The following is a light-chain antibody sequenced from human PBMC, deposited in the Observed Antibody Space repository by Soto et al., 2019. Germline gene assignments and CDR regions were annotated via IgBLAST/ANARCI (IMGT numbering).Light chain of an antibody. J-gene: IGKJ4*01. CDR3: QHRSDWPLT. Sequence: EIVMTQSPATLSVSPGETATLSCRASQRVGINLAWYQQKPGQAPRLLIYSASTRASGIPDRFSGSGSGTEFTLTISSLQSEDFAVYYCQHRSDWPLTFGGGTKVEIE. CDR1: QRVGIN. CDR2: SAS. V-gene: IGKV3-15*01.